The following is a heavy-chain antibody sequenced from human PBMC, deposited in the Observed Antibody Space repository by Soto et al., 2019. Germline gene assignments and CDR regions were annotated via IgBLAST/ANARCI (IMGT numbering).Heavy chain of an antibody. CDR3: ARDPSYGSGSQPWFDP. Sequence: TLSLTCTVSGGSISSGGYSWSCLRQHPGKGLEWIGYIYYSGSTYYNPSLKSRVTISVDTSKNQFSLKLSSVTAADTAVYYCARDPSYGSGSQPWFDPWGQGTLVTVSS. CDR1: GGSISSGGYS. D-gene: IGHD3-10*01. J-gene: IGHJ5*02. CDR2: IYYSGST. V-gene: IGHV4-31*03.